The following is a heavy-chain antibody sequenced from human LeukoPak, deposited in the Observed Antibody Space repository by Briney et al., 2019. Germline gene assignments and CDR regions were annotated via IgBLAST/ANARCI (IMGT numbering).Heavy chain of an antibody. CDR2: IKSDGITT. CDR3: AKERRSRGIAAVDAFDY. V-gene: IGHV3-74*01. CDR1: GFTFTNYW. Sequence: GGSLRLSCAASGFTFTNYWIHWVRQAPGKGLMWVSRIKSDGITTNYADSVKGRFTISRDNSKNTLYLQMNSLRAEDTAVYYCAKERRSRGIAAVDAFDYWGQGTLVTVSS. D-gene: IGHD6-13*01. J-gene: IGHJ4*02.